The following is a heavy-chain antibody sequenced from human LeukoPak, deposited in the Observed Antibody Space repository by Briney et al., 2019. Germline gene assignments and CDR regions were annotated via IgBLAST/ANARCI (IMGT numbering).Heavy chain of an antibody. D-gene: IGHD3-22*01. CDR2: IYDRGST. V-gene: IGHV4-59*08. CDR3: ARLARGMIGVFDY. Sequence: SETLSLTCTVSGGSISSYYWSWIRQPPGKGLEWIGYIYDRGSTKYNPSLNSRGTISIDMSKNQFSLKLSSVTAADTAVYYCARLARGMIGVFDYWGQGALVTVSS. CDR1: GGSISSYY. J-gene: IGHJ4*02.